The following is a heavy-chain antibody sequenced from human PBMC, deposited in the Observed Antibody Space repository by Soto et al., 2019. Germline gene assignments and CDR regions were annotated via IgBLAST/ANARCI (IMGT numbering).Heavy chain of an antibody. D-gene: IGHD3-10*01. CDR2: VNPILSMS. CDR1: GNTVPNYA. V-gene: IGHV1-69*04. CDR3: ATSYGSGYRAFDY. Sequence: SVKVSCKASGNTVPNYAIHWVRQAPGLGLEWMGRVNPILSMSNYAQKFQGRVTMTADKSTSTAYMELRSLRSEDTAFYYCATSYGSGYRAFDYWGQGALVTVSS. J-gene: IGHJ4*02.